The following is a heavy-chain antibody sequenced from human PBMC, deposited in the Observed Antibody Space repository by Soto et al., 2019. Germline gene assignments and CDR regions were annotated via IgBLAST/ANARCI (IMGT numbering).Heavy chain of an antibody. Sequence: ASVKVSCKASGGTFDSYAISWVRQAPGQGLEWMGGVIPMFLKPNYAQKFQGRVTITADKSTNTVYMEMNSLMSEDTAVYCCVRGGGEMANPPPYLYWGQGTQVTVSS. J-gene: IGHJ4*02. CDR3: VRGGGEMANPPPYLY. CDR1: GGTFDSYA. CDR2: VIPMFLKP. D-gene: IGHD3-16*01. V-gene: IGHV1-69*06.